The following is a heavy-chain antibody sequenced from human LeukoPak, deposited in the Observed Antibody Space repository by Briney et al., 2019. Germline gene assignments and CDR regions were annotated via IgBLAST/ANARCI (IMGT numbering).Heavy chain of an antibody. J-gene: IGHJ4*02. D-gene: IGHD3-10*01. CDR3: AKDLWFGELNGY. CDR2: INPNSGGT. CDR1: GYTFTVYY. Sequence: ASVSVSFTASGYTFTVYYMHWVRQAPGQGDERMGWINPNSGGTNYAQKFQGRVTMTRDTSISTAYMELSRLRSDDTAVYYCAKDLWFGELNGYWGQGTLVTVSS. V-gene: IGHV1-2*02.